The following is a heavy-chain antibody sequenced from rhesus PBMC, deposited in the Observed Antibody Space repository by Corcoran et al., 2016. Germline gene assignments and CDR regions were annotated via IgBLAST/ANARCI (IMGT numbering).Heavy chain of an antibody. CDR1: GGSVSSSTW. D-gene: IGHD1-1*01. Sequence: QVQLQESGPGLVKPSEPLSLTCAVSGGSVSSSTWWCWIRQPPGKGLEWIGYISGSSGSTYYNPSRKSRVTISTDTSKNQFSLKLSSVTAADTAVYYCASSGRSHYPYWGQGVLVTVSS. CDR2: ISGSSGST. V-gene: IGHV4-65*01. CDR3: ASSGRSHYPY. J-gene: IGHJ4*01.